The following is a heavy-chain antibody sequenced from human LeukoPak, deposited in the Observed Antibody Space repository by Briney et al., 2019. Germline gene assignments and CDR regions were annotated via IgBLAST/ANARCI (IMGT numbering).Heavy chain of an antibody. V-gene: IGHV4-34*01. CDR1: GGSFSGYY. Sequence: SETLSLTCAVYGGSFSGYYWSWIRQPPGKGLEWIGEINHSGSTNYNPSLKSRVTISVDTSKNQFSLELSSVTAADTAVYYCARRQFRYSSGWSFDYWGQGTLVTVSS. CDR2: INHSGST. CDR3: ARRQFRYSSGWSFDY. J-gene: IGHJ4*02. D-gene: IGHD6-19*01.